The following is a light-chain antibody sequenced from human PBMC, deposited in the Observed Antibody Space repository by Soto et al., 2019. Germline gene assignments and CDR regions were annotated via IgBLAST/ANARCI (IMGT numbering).Light chain of an antibody. CDR3: QQYGYSPYT. V-gene: IGKV3-20*01. CDR1: RSVSSRF. Sequence: EIMLTQSPGTLSLSPGERVTLSCWASRSVSSRFLAWYQQKPGQAPRVLIYGASSRATGIPDRFSGSGSGSYCTLTISRLEPEDFAVYYCQQYGYSPYTFGQGTKLEIK. J-gene: IGKJ2*01. CDR2: GAS.